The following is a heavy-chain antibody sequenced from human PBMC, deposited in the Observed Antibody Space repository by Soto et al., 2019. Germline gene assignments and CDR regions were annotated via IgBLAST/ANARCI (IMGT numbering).Heavy chain of an antibody. J-gene: IGHJ3*02. CDR1: GFTFSSYG. CDR3: AAPYSSSAFDI. V-gene: IGHV3-30*03. D-gene: IGHD6-6*01. CDR2: ISYDGSNK. Sequence: VQLVESGGGVVQPGRSLRLSCAASGFTFSSYGMHWVRQAPGKGLEWVAVISYDGSNKYYADSVKGRFTISRDNSKNTLYLQMNSLRAEDTAVYYCAAPYSSSAFDIWGQGTMVTVSS.